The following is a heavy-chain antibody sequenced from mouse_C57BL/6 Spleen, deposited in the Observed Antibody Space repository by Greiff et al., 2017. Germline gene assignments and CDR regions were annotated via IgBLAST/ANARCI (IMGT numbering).Heavy chain of an antibody. J-gene: IGHJ2*01. CDR3: ARLEGYGGYCCFDY. CDR2: IHPNSGST. Sequence: QVQLQQPGAELVKPGASVKLSCKASGYTFTSYWMHWVKQRPGQGLEWIGMIHPNSGSTNYNEKFKSKATLTVDKSSSTAYMQLSSLKSEISAVYDGARLEGYGGYCCFDYWGQGTTLTVSS. CDR1: GYTFTSYW. V-gene: IGHV1-64*01. D-gene: IGHD2-3*01.